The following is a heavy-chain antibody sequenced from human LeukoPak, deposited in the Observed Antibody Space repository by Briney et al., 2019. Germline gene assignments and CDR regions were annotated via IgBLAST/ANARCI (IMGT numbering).Heavy chain of an antibody. CDR3: GRVPGGGYPGAFDF. CDR2: INPNSGET. Sequence: ASVTVSCKASGYKFTAFYLNWVRQAPGQGPEWIGWINPNSGETRFAEKFQGRVALTRDTSITTTYMELSRLISDDSAVYYCGRVPGGGYPGAFDFWGQGTLVTVST. V-gene: IGHV1-2*02. CDR1: GYKFTAFY. J-gene: IGHJ3*01. D-gene: IGHD5-12*01.